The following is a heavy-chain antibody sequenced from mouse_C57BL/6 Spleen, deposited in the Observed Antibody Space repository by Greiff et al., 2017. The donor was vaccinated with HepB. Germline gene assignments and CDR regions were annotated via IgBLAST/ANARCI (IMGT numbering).Heavy chain of an antibody. CDR3: TRDGFPRWYFDV. J-gene: IGHJ1*03. CDR1: GYTFTSYW. CDR2: IYPGNSDT. Sequence: EVQVVESGTVLARPGASVMMSCKTSGYTFTSYWMHWVKQRPGQGLEWIGAIYPGNSDTSYNQKFKGKAKLTAVTSASTAYMELSSLTNEDSAVYYCTRDGFPRWYFDVWGTGTTVTVSS. V-gene: IGHV1-5*01.